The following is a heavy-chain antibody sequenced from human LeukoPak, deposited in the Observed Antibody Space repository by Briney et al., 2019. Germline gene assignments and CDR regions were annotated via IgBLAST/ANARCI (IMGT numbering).Heavy chain of an antibody. CDR2: ISYDGSNK. D-gene: IGHD2-15*01. Sequence: GGSLRLSCAASGFTFSSNGMHWVRQAPGKGLEWVAVISYDGSNKYYADSVKGRFTISRDNSKNTLYLQMNSLRAEDTAVYYCARDAFFYCSGGSCYPNYYYYGMDVWGQGTTVTVSS. V-gene: IGHV3-30*03. J-gene: IGHJ6*02. CDR3: ARDAFFYCSGGSCYPNYYYYGMDV. CDR1: GFTFSSNG.